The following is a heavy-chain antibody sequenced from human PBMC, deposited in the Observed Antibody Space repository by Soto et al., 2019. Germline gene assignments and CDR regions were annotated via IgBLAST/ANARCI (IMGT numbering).Heavy chain of an antibody. V-gene: IGHV3-30*18. CDR2: ISYDGSNK. Sequence: GGSLRLSCAASGFTFSSYGMHWVRQAPGKGLEWVAVISYDGSNKYYADSVKGRFTISRDNSKNTLYLQMNSLRAEDTAVYYCAKGEAGVGVAAMTDAFDIWGQGTMVTVSS. CDR1: GFTFSSYG. D-gene: IGHD2-15*01. CDR3: AKGEAGVGVAAMTDAFDI. J-gene: IGHJ3*02.